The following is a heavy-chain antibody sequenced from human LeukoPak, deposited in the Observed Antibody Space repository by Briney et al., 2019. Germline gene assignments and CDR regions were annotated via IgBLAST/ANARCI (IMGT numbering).Heavy chain of an antibody. CDR1: GFTFSSYA. D-gene: IGHD1-26*01. CDR3: ARDGGLSRSSQNTYYYGMDV. J-gene: IGHJ6*02. V-gene: IGHV3-30*04. CDR2: ISYDGSNR. Sequence: GRSLRLSCAASGFTFSSYAMHWVRQAPGKGLEWVAVISYDGSNRYYADSVKGRFTISRDNSKNTLYLQMNSLRAEDTAVYYCARDGGLSRSSQNTYYYGMDVWGQGTTVTVSS.